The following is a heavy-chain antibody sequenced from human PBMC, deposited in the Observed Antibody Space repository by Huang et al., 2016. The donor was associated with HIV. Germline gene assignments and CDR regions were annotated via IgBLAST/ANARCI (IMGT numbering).Heavy chain of an antibody. J-gene: IGHJ4*02. V-gene: IGHV3-30-3*01. Sequence: QVQLVESGGGVVQPGTSLRLSCAASGFNFSNYAMNWVRQAPGKGLEWVAVISNEGSTKYYADSVKGRFTISRDKSKNTVYLQMNSLRAEDTAVYYCARSEPSRYYFDYWGQGTLVTVSS. CDR1: GFNFSNYA. CDR3: ARSEPSRYYFDY. CDR2: ISNEGSTK.